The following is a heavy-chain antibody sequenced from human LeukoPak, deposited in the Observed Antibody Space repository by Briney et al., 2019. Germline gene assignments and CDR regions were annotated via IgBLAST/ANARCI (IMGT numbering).Heavy chain of an antibody. Sequence: ASVKVSCKASGYTFTSYGISGVRQAPGEGLEWMGWISAYNGNTNYAQKLQGRVTMTIDTSTSTAYMELSSLRSEDMAVYYCARGGLLWFGELLFPYYFDYWGQGTLVTVSS. CDR3: ARGGLLWFGELLFPYYFDY. CDR2: ISAYNGNT. V-gene: IGHV1-18*03. D-gene: IGHD3-10*01. J-gene: IGHJ4*02. CDR1: GYTFTSYG.